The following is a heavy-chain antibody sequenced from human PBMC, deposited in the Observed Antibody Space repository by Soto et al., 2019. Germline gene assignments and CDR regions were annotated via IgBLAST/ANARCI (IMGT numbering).Heavy chain of an antibody. CDR1: GGSISSSSYY. V-gene: IGHV4-61*01. CDR3: ARAYSSSPNWFDP. D-gene: IGHD6-6*01. J-gene: IGHJ5*02. CDR2: IYYSGST. Sequence: PSETLSLTCTVSGGSISSSSYYWSWIRQPPGKGLEWIGYIYYSGSTNYNPSLKSRVTISVDTSKNQFSLKLSSVTAADTAVYYCARAYSSSPNWFDPWGQGTLVTVSS.